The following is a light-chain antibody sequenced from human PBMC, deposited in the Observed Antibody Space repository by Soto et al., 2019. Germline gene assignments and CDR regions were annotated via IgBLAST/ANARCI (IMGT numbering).Light chain of an antibody. CDR3: GTWDGSLSGGV. V-gene: IGLV1-51*01. CDR2: DNN. CDR1: SSNIENNY. J-gene: IGLJ2*01. Sequence: QSVLTQPPSVSAAPGQKVTISCSGSSSNIENNYVSWYQQLPGTAPKLLIYDNNKRPSGIPDRFSGSKSGTSATLGITGLQTGDEADYYRGTWDGSLSGGVFGGGTKVTVL.